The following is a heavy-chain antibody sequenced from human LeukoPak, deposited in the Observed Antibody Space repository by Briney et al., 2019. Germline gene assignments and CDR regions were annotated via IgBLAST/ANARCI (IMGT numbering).Heavy chain of an antibody. V-gene: IGHV4-59*01. J-gene: IGHJ4*02. CDR2: IYYSGST. CDR1: GFTFSSSA. D-gene: IGHD6-6*01. Sequence: GSLRLSCAASGFTFSSSAMSWIRQHPGKGLEWIGYIYYSGSTNYNPSLKSRVTISVDTSKNQFSLKLSSVTAADTAVYYCAREGGGEQLVLDYWGQGTLVTVSS. CDR3: AREGGGEQLVLDY.